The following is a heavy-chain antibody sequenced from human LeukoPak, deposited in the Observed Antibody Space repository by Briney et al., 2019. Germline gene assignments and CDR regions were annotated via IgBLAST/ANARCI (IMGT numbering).Heavy chain of an antibody. Sequence: SETLSLTCTVSGGSISSGGYYWSWIRQHPGKGPEWIGNIYYSGSTYYNPSLKSRVTISVDTSKNQFSLKLSSVTAADTAVYYCARDKGYSYGKGRDYYYGMDVWGQGTTVTVSS. CDR3: ARDKGYSYGKGRDYYYGMDV. CDR2: IYYSGST. J-gene: IGHJ6*02. CDR1: GGSISSGGYY. V-gene: IGHV4-39*07. D-gene: IGHD5-18*01.